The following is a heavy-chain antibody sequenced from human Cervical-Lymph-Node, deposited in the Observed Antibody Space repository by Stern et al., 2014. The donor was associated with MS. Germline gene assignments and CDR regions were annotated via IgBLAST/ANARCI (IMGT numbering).Heavy chain of an antibody. D-gene: IGHD6-19*01. CDR1: GFTFSDYN. Sequence: VQLVESGGGLVKPGGSLRLSCATSGFTFSDYNMNWVRQAPGKGLEWVSSISRSSSYIYYADSVKGRFTISRDNAKNSLYLQMNSLRAEDTAMYYCARGSNGWISAEYFHHWGQGTLVTVSS. CDR2: ISRSSSYI. CDR3: ARGSNGWISAEYFHH. J-gene: IGHJ1*01. V-gene: IGHV3-21*01.